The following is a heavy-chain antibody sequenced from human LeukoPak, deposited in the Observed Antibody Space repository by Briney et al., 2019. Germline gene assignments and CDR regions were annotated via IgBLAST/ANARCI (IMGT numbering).Heavy chain of an antibody. CDR2: INWNGGST. V-gene: IGHV3-20*04. D-gene: IGHD3-22*01. Sequence: GGSLRLSCAASGFTFDDYGMSWVRQAPGKGLEWVSGINWNGGSTGYADSVKGRFTISRDDAKNSLYLQMNSLRAEDTAVYYCAKDVWDYYDSSGYYWGRYFDYWGQGTLVTVSS. CDR1: GFTFDDYG. J-gene: IGHJ4*02. CDR3: AKDVWDYYDSSGYYWGRYFDY.